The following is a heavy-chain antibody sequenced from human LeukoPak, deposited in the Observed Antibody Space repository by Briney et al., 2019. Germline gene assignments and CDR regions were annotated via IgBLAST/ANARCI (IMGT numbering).Heavy chain of an antibody. V-gene: IGHV3-66*02. J-gene: IGHJ4*02. CDR1: GFTVSSNY. CDR2: IYSSGST. Sequence: GGSLRLSCAASGFTVSSNYMSWVRQAPGKGLEWVSVIYSSGSTYYADSVKGRFTISRDNSKNTLYLQMNSLRAEDTAVYYCARAARQDYYFDYWRQGTLVTVSS. D-gene: IGHD6-6*01. CDR3: ARAARQDYYFDY.